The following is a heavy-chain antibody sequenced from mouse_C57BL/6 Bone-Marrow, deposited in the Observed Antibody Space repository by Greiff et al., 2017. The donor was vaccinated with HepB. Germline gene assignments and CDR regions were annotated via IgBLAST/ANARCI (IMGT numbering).Heavy chain of an antibody. CDR2: IHPSDSDT. J-gene: IGHJ2*01. Sequence: VQLQQPGAELVKPGASVKVSCKASGYTFPSYWMPWVKQRPGQGFEWIGRIHPSDSDTNYNQKFKGKATLTVDKSSSTAYMQLSSLTSEDSAVYYCAMWAMVTTVDDGGKGTTLTVSS. V-gene: IGHV1-74*01. D-gene: IGHD2-2*01. CDR1: GYTFPSYW. CDR3: AMWAMVTTVDD.